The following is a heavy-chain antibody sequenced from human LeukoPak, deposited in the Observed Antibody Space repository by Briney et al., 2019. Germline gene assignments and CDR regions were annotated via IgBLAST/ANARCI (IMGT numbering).Heavy chain of an antibody. Sequence: GGSLRLSCAASGFTFSSYAMSWVRQAPGKGLEWVSAISGSGGSTYYADSVKGRFTISRDNSKNTLYLQMNSLRAEDTAVYYCAKGMEYSSSWLENWFDPWGQGTLVTVSS. CDR2: ISGSGGST. J-gene: IGHJ5*02. CDR3: AKGMEYSSSWLENWFDP. V-gene: IGHV3-23*01. CDR1: GFTFSSYA. D-gene: IGHD6-13*01.